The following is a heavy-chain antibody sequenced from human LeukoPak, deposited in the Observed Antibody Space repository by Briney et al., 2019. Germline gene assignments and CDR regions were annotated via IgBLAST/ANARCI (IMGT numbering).Heavy chain of an antibody. CDR1: GFTFDDYA. D-gene: IGHD5-12*01. J-gene: IGHJ4*02. CDR2: ISWNSGSI. Sequence: SLRLSCAASGFTFDDYAMHWVRQAPGKGLEWVSGISWNSGSIGYADSVKGRFTISRDNAKNSLYLQMNSLRAEDTALCYCAKGDVDIVATGYDYWGQGTLVTVSS. CDR3: AKGDVDIVATGYDY. V-gene: IGHV3-9*01.